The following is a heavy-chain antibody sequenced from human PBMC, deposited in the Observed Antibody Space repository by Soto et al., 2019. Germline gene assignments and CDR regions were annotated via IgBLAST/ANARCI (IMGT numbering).Heavy chain of an antibody. J-gene: IGHJ6*03. CDR2: ISGSGGKT. D-gene: IGHD4-17*01. V-gene: IGHV3-23*01. CDR3: AKRGDYGDYSGNYFYYYMDV. Sequence: ELQVLESGGGLVHPGGSLRLSCAASGFTFSSYAMSWVRQAPGKGLEWVSAISGSGGKTYYADSVKGRFTISRDNSNNPLYLQMSSLRAEDTAVYYCAKRGDYGDYSGNYFYYYMDVWGKGTTVTVSS. CDR1: GFTFSSYA.